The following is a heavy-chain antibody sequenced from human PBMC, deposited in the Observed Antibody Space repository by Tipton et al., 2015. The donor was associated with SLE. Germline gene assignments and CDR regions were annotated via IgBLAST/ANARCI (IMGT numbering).Heavy chain of an antibody. D-gene: IGHD2-21*01. CDR1: GYYISSGYY. CDR2: IYHSGST. Sequence: TLSLTCTVSGYYISSGYYCGWIRQPLGKGLEWIGSIYHSGSTYYKPSLKSRVTISVDTSKKQFSLKLSSVTAADTAVYYCERANCGMYYFDYCGQGTLVTVSS. CDR3: ERANCGMYYFDY. V-gene: IGHV4-38-2*02. J-gene: IGHJ4*02.